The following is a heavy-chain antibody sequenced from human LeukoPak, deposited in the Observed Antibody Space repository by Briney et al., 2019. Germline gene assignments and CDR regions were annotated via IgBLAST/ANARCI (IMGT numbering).Heavy chain of an antibody. V-gene: IGHV3-21*01. D-gene: IGHD3-10*01. CDR1: GFTVSSNY. J-gene: IGHJ4*02. CDR3: ARRVRGVIIRYFDY. CDR2: ISSSSSYI. Sequence: GGSLRLSCAASGFTVSSNYMSWVRQAPGKGLEWVSSISSSSSYIYYADSVKGRFTISRDNAKNSLYLQMNSLRAEDTAVYYCARRVRGVIIRYFDYWGQGTLVTVSS.